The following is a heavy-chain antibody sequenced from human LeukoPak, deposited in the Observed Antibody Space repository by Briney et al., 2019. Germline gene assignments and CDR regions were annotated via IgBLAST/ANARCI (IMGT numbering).Heavy chain of an antibody. CDR2: ISPQNGNT. CDR3: ATANRGYNSGQRYSED. CDR1: AYIFSNYG. D-gene: IGHD5-18*01. V-gene: IGHV1-18*01. J-gene: IGHJ4*02. Sequence: GASVKVSCKASAYIFSNYGINWVRQAPGQGLEWMAWISPQNGNTKFAQNFQGRLRLTIQTATNTAYMELRSLRSDDTAFYFCATANRGYNSGQRYSEDWGPGTLVTVSS.